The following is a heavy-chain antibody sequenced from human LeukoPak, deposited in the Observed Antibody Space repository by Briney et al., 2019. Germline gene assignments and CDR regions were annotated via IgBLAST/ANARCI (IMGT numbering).Heavy chain of an antibody. J-gene: IGHJ4*02. CDR3: GKTTVGYSSGQKPAWPVDF. D-gene: IGHD5-18*01. Sequence: GESLRLSCEASGFTFGSHAVYWVRQAPGKGLEWVAGIFGSGGSPHYADSVKGRFTISRDNPRNTVYLQINSLRDDDTAVYYCGKTTVGYSSGQKPAWPVDFWGQGTLVTVSS. CDR2: IFGSGGSP. V-gene: IGHV3-23*01. CDR1: GFTFGSHA.